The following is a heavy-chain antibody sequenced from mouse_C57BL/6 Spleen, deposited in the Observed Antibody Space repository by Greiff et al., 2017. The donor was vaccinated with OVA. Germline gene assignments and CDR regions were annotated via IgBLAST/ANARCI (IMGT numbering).Heavy chain of an antibody. CDR2: ISYDGSN. D-gene: IGHD1-3*01. J-gene: IGHJ4*01. CDR3: ARSGPYYYAMDY. V-gene: IGHV3-6*01. CDR1: GYSITSGYY. Sequence: VQLKQSGPGLVKPSQSLSLTCSVTGYSITSGYYWNWIRQFPGNTLEWMGYISYDGSNNYNPSLKNRISITRDTSKNQFFLKLNSVTTEDTATYYCARSGPYYYAMDYWGQGTSVTVSS.